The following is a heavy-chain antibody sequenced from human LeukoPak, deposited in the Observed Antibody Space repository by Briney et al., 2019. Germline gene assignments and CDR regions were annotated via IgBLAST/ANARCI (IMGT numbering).Heavy chain of an antibody. D-gene: IGHD2-15*01. CDR1: GGSISSYY. CDR2: IYYSGST. CDR3: ARRKLSYCSGGSCQYYFDY. J-gene: IGHJ4*02. V-gene: IGHV4-59*01. Sequence: PSETLSLTCTVSGGSISSYYWSWIRQPPGKGLEWFGYIYYSGSTNYNPSLKSRVTISVDTSKNQFSLKLSSVTAADTAVYYCARRKLSYCSGGSCQYYFDYWGQGTLVTVSS.